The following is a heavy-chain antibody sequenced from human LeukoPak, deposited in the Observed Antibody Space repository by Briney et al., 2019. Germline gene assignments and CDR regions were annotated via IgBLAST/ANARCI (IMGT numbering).Heavy chain of an antibody. CDR3: ARSNEGYCSGGSCYSGYYYYMDV. Sequence: KPSETLSLTCTVAGGSISSYYWSRIRQPPGKGLEWIGYIYYTGSTNYNPSLKSRVTISIDTSQNQFSLKLSSVTAADTAVYYCARSNEGYCSGGSCYSGYYYYMDVWGKGTTVTVSS. CDR1: GGSISSYY. V-gene: IGHV4-59*01. CDR2: IYYTGST. D-gene: IGHD2-15*01. J-gene: IGHJ6*03.